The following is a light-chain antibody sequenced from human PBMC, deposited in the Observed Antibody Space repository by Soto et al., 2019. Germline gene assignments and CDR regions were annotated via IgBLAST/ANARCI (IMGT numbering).Light chain of an antibody. CDR2: RTS. CDR1: QSVSSSY. V-gene: IGKV3-20*01. CDR3: QQYDSSPRT. J-gene: IGKJ1*01. Sequence: EIVLTQSPGTLSLSPGERATLSCRASQSVSSSYLAWYQQKPGQPPRLLIYRTSNRATGIPDRFSGSGSGTDFTLTISRLEPEDFAVYWCQQYDSSPRTFGQGTKVDIK.